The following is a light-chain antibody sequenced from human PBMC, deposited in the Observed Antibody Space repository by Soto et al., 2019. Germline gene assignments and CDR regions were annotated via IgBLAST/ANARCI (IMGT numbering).Light chain of an antibody. CDR1: QRVSSN. CDR2: GAS. V-gene: IGKV3D-15*01. Sequence: EIVMTQSPATLSVSPGERDTLYCRASQRVSSNLAWYQQKPGQAPRLLIYGASIRATGIPARFSGSGSGTEFTLTISSLQSEDFAVYYCQQYNNWSITFGQGTRLEIK. CDR3: QQYNNWSIT. J-gene: IGKJ5*01.